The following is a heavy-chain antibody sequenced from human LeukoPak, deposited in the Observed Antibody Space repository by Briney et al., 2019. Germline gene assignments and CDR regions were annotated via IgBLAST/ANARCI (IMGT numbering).Heavy chain of an antibody. CDR2: IYHSGST. J-gene: IGHJ4*02. CDR3: ARGDYGSGSYYNEFDY. V-gene: IGHV4-30-2*01. Sequence: SETLSLTCTVSGGSISSGGYSWSWIRQPPGKGLEWIGYIYHSGSTYYNPSLKSRVTISVDRSKNQFSLKLSSVTAADTAVYYCARGDYGSGSYYNEFDYWGQGTLVTVSS. CDR1: GGSISSGGYS. D-gene: IGHD3-10*01.